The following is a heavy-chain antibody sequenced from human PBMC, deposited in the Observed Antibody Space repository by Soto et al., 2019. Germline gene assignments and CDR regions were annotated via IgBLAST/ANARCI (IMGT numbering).Heavy chain of an antibody. CDR1: GFTFDDYA. J-gene: IGHJ4*02. D-gene: IGHD2-15*01. CDR3: AKGGPDGFCSGGRCYFDY. V-gene: IGHV3-9*01. Sequence: EVQLVESGGGLVQPGRSLRLSCAASGFTFDDYAMHWVRRVPGKGLEWVSSIXWNSNIIGYADSVKGRFTISRDNAKNSLYLQMNSLRPEDTALYYCAKGGPDGFCSGGRCYFDYWGQGTLVTVSS. CDR2: IXWNSNII.